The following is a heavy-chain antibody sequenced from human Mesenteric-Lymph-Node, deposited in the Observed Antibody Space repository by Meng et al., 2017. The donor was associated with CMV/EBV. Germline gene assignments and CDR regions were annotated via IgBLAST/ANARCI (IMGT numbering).Heavy chain of an antibody. CDR3: ARSDYAGGYYYYGMDV. CDR1: GGSFSGYY. V-gene: IGHV4-34*01. D-gene: IGHD4-17*01. Sequence: SETLSLTCAVYGGSFSGYYWSWIRQPPGKGLEWIGEINHSGSTNYNPSLKSRVTISVDTSKNQFSLKLNSVTAADTAVYYCARSDYAGGYYYYGMDVWGQGTTVTVSS. CDR2: INHSGST. J-gene: IGHJ6*02.